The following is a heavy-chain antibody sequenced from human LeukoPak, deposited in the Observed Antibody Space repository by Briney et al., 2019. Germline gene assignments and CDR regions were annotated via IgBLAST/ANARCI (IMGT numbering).Heavy chain of an antibody. D-gene: IGHD6-19*01. CDR2: IASDGSST. J-gene: IGHJ4*02. CDR3: AKDNTPYSSGWFDY. V-gene: IGHV3-74*01. Sequence: GGSLRLSCAASGFTFSSYWMNWVRQAPGKGLVWVSRIASDGSSTTYADSVKGRFSISRDNAKNTLYLQMNSLRAEDTAVYYCAKDNTPYSSGWFDYWGQGTLVTVSS. CDR1: GFTFSSYW.